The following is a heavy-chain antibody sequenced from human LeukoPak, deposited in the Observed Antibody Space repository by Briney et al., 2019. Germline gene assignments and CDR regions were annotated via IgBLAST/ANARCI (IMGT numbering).Heavy chain of an antibody. CDR2: ISYDGSNK. D-gene: IGHD3-22*01. CDR1: GFTFSSYG. Sequence: PGGSLRLSCAASGFTFSSYGMHWVRQAPGKGLEWVAVISYDGSNKYYADSVKGRFTISRDNSKNTLYLQMNSLRAEDTAVYYCAKDRPAYYYDSSGVDYWGQGTLVTVSS. CDR3: AKDRPAYYYDSSGVDY. J-gene: IGHJ4*02. V-gene: IGHV3-30*18.